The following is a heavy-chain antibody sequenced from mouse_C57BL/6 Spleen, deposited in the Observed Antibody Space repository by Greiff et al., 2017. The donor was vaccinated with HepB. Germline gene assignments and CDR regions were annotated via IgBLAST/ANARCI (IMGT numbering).Heavy chain of an antibody. CDR2: ILPGSGST. V-gene: IGHV1-9*01. CDR3: AKIGTTVVAPYYFDY. CDR1: GYTFTGYW. D-gene: IGHD1-1*01. Sequence: VQLQQSGAELMKPGASVKLSCKATGYTFTGYWIEWVKQRPGHGLEWIGEILPGSGSTNYNEKFKGKATFTADTSSNTAYMQLSSLTTEDSAIYYCAKIGTTVVAPYYFDYWGQGTTLTVSS. J-gene: IGHJ2*01.